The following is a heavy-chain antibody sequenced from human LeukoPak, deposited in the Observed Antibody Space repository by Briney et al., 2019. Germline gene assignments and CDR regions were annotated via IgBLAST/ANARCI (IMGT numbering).Heavy chain of an antibody. CDR1: GGSISSSSYY. D-gene: IGHD2-2*01. CDR2: IYYSGST. Sequence: SETLSLTCTVSGGSISSSSYYWGWTRQPPGKGLEWIGSIYYSGSTYYNPSLKSRVTISVDTSKNQFSLKLSSVTAADTAVYYCARGPDCSSTSCRYYYYYMDVWGKGTTVTVSS. V-gene: IGHV4-39*07. J-gene: IGHJ6*03. CDR3: ARGPDCSSTSCRYYYYYMDV.